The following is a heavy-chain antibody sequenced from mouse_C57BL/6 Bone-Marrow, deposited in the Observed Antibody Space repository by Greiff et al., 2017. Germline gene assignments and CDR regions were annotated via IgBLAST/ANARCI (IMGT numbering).Heavy chain of an antibody. Sequence: QVQLQQSGAELMKPGASVKLSCKATGYTFTGYWIEWVKQRPGHGLEWIGEILPGSGSTNYTEKVKGKATFTADTSSNTAYMQLSSLTTEDSAISDCAREGGSSPYYFDIWGQGTTLTVSA. D-gene: IGHD1-1*01. CDR2: ILPGSGST. V-gene: IGHV1-9*01. J-gene: IGHJ2*01. CDR3: AREGGSSPYYFDI. CDR1: GYTFTGYW.